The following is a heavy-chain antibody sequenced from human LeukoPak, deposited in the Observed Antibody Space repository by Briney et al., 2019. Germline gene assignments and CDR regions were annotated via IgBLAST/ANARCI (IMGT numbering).Heavy chain of an antibody. D-gene: IGHD3-10*02. CDR1: GFTFSDYY. CDR3: AELGITMIGGV. CDR2: ISSSSSYI. V-gene: IGHV3-11*06. Sequence: GGSLRLSCAASGFTFSDYYMSWIRQVPGKGLEWVSSISSSSSYIYYADSVKGRFTISRDNAKNSLYLQMNSLRAEDTAVYYCAELGITMIGGVWGKGTTVTISS. J-gene: IGHJ6*04.